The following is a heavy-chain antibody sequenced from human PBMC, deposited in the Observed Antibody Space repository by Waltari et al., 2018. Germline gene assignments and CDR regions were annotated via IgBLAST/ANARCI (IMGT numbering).Heavy chain of an antibody. CDR2: IYWNDDK. V-gene: IGHV2-5*01. J-gene: IGHJ3*02. Sequence: QITLKESGPTLVKPTQTLTLTCTFSGFSLSTSGVGVGWIRQPPGKALEWLALIYWNDDKRYSPSLKSRLTITKDTSKNQVVLTMTNMDPVDTATYYWAHSSYGDYEAGAFDIWGQGTMVTVSS. CDR3: AHSSYGDYEAGAFDI. CDR1: GFSLSTSGVG. D-gene: IGHD4-17*01.